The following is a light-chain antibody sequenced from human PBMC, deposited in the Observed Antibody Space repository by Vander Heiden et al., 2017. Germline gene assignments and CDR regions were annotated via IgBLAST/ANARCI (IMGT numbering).Light chain of an antibody. CDR1: QDIGNY. J-gene: IGKJ4*01. Sequence: DIQMTPAPSSLSASVGDRVTITCRASQDIGNYLAWFQQKPGKPPKSLIYHTSNLQSGVPSKFSGSGSGTDFTLTISSLQPEDFATYYCLQYNSYPLTFGGGTEVEIK. CDR3: LQYNSYPLT. V-gene: IGKV1-16*02. CDR2: HTS.